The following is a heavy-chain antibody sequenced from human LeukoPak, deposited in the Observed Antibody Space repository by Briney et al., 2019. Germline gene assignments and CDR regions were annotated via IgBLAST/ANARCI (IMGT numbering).Heavy chain of an antibody. Sequence: ASVKVSCKASGYTFTSYDINWVRQATGQGLEWMGWMNPNSGNTGYAQKFQGRVTMTRNTSISTAYMELSSLRSEDTAVYYCARGVASSSWYNYYYYDIDVWGKGTTVTVSS. CDR2: MNPNSGNT. CDR1: GYTFTSYD. V-gene: IGHV1-8*01. CDR3: ARGVASSSWYNYYYYDIDV. J-gene: IGHJ6*03. D-gene: IGHD6-13*01.